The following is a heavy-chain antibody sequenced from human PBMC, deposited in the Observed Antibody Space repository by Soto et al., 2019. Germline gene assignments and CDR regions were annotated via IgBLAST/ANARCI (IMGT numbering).Heavy chain of an antibody. V-gene: IGHV3-66*01. CDR3: AREYKPRYCSSTSCYLYYYMDV. D-gene: IGHD2-2*01. CDR2: IYSGGST. Sequence: GGSLRLSCAASGFTVSSNYMSWVRQAPGKGLEWVSVIYSGGSTYYADSVKGRFTISRDNSKNTLYLQMNSLRAEDTAVYYCAREYKPRYCSSTSCYLYYYMDVWGKGTTVTVSS. J-gene: IGHJ6*03. CDR1: GFTVSSNY.